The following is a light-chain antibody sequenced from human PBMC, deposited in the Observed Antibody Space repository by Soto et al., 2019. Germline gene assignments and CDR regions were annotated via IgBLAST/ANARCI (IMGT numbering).Light chain of an antibody. J-gene: IGKJ5*01. V-gene: IGKV3-20*01. CDR2: GAS. CDR3: QQYHTSSIT. Sequence: EIVLTQSPGTLSLSPGERATLSCRASQSVSNNYLAWYQQKPGQAPRLLIYGASNRATGIPDRFSGSGSGTEFTLSIDSLQPDDFATYYCQQYHTSSITFGQGTRLEIK. CDR1: QSVSNNY.